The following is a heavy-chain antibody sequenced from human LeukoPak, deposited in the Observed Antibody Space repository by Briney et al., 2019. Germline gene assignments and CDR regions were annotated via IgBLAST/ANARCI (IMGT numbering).Heavy chain of an antibody. V-gene: IGHV3-30*02. CDR2: IWYGGSNK. J-gene: IGHJ4*02. CDR1: GFTFSSYG. CDR3: AKGRPYYFDY. Sequence: PGGSLRLSCAASGFTFSSYGMHWVRQAPGKGLEWVAVIWYGGSNKYYADSVKGRFTISRDNSKNTLYLQMNSLRAEDTAVYYCAKGRPYYFDYWGQGTLVTVSS.